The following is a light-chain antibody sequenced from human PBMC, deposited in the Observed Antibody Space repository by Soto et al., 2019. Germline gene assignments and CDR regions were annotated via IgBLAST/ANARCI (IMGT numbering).Light chain of an antibody. Sequence: QLVLTQSPSATASLGASVKLTCTLSSGHSTYTIAWHQQQPEKGPRFLMRLNSDGSHIKGDGIPDRFSGSSSGAERYLTISSLKSEDEADFYCQSWGTGTVVFGGGTKLTVL. J-gene: IGLJ2*01. V-gene: IGLV4-69*01. CDR2: LNSDGSH. CDR3: QSWGTGTVV. CDR1: SGHSTYT.